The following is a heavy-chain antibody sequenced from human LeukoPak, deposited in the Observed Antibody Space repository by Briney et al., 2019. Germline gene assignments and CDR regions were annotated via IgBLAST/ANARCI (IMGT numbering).Heavy chain of an antibody. CDR2: ISSSSNYI. V-gene: IGHV3-21*01. Sequence: PGGSLRLSCAASGFTISSYTMNWVRQAPGKGLEWVSSISSSSNYIYYADSVKGRLTISRDNAKNSLYLQMNSLRAEDTAVYYCARDPTPRYCSGGSCYTHYGMDVWGQGTTVTVSS. D-gene: IGHD2-15*01. J-gene: IGHJ6*02. CDR1: GFTISSYT. CDR3: ARDPTPRYCSGGSCYTHYGMDV.